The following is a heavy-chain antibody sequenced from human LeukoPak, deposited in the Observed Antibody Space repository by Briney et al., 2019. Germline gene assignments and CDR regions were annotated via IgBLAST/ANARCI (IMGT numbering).Heavy chain of an antibody. V-gene: IGHV3-20*04. Sequence: PGGSLRLSCAASGFTFDDYGMSWVRQGPGKELEWVSGINWNGGSTGYADSVKGRFTISRDNARNSLYLQMSSLRVEDMAFYYCAKDSGQWLLSEGLDHWGQGTLVTVSS. CDR2: INWNGGST. D-gene: IGHD3-3*01. CDR3: AKDSGQWLLSEGLDH. CDR1: GFTFDDYG. J-gene: IGHJ4*02.